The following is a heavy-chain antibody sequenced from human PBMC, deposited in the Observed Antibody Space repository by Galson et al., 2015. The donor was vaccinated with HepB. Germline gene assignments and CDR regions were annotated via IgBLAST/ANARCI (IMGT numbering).Heavy chain of an antibody. Sequence: SLRLSCAASGFTFSSYGMHWVRQAPGKGLEWVAVIWYDGSNKYYADSVKGRFTISRDNSKNTLYLQMNSLRAEDTAVYYCARDPSRTDYFDYWGQGTLVTVSS. V-gene: IGHV3-33*01. CDR2: IWYDGSNK. CDR1: GFTFSSYG. J-gene: IGHJ4*02. CDR3: ARDPSRTDYFDY.